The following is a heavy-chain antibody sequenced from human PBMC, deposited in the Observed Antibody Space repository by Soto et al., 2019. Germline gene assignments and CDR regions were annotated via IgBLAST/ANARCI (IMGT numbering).Heavy chain of an antibody. D-gene: IGHD5-12*01. Sequence: PGESLKISCAASGFTFSSYGMHWVRQAPGKGLEWVAVISYDGSNKYYADSVKGRFTISRDNSKNTLYLQMNSLRAEDTAVYYCAKDWGIEMATIITYYYGMDVWGQGTTVTVSS. J-gene: IGHJ6*02. CDR3: AKDWGIEMATIITYYYGMDV. V-gene: IGHV3-30*18. CDR2: ISYDGSNK. CDR1: GFTFSSYG.